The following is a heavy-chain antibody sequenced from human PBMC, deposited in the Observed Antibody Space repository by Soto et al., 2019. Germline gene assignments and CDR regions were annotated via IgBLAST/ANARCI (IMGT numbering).Heavy chain of an antibody. D-gene: IGHD3-10*01. CDR1: GGSIRSGGYF. V-gene: IGHV4-31*03. J-gene: IGHJ6*02. CDR2: IYYNSGRT. CDR3: TRDNPLPSSSNSGKGYYGMDV. Sequence: QVQLQESGPGLVKPSQTLSLTCIVSGGSIRSGGYFWSWIRQHPGKGLEWIGNIYYNSGRTYYTPSIKSRVSNAVDASKNQFSLDLRSVTAADTAVYFCTRDNPLPSSSNSGKGYYGMDVWGQGTTVIVS.